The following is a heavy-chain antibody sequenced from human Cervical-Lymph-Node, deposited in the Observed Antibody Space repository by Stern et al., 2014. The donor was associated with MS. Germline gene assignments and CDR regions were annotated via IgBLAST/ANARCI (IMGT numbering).Heavy chain of an antibody. CDR1: GGTFSNYA. CDR2: IIPIFGRP. Sequence: VQLVESGAEVKKPGSSVKVSCKASGGTFSNYAINWVRQAPGQGLEWMGGIIPIFGRPNYAQKFQGRVTITADESTSTAYMELSSLRSDDTAVYYCARGWSYDVLTGYSYWGQGTLVTVSS. CDR3: ARGWSYDVLTGYSY. V-gene: IGHV1-69*01. J-gene: IGHJ4*02. D-gene: IGHD3-9*01.